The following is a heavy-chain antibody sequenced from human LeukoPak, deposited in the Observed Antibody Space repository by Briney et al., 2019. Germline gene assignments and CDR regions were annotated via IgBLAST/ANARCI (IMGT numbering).Heavy chain of an antibody. CDR2: INHSGST. J-gene: IGHJ4*02. D-gene: IGHD1-26*01. V-gene: IGHV4-34*01. CDR1: GGSFSGYY. CDR3: AREEMPGKFDY. Sequence: SETLSLTCAVYGGSFSGYYWSWIRQPPGKGLEWIGEINHSGSTNYNPSPKSRAAISLDKSSNQFSLRLTSVTAADTAMYFCAREEMPGKFDYWGQGTLVTVSS.